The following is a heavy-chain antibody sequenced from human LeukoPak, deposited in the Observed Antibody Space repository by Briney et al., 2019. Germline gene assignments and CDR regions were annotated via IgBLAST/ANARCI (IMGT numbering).Heavy chain of an antibody. CDR2: IYSGGSI. Sequence: PGGSLRLSCAASGFTVSSNYMTWVRQAPGKGLEWVSVIYSGGSILYADSVKGRFTISRDNSKNTQYLQMNSLRAEDTAVYYCARALRDGYNRGFDYWGQGTLVTVSS. CDR1: GFTVSSNY. V-gene: IGHV3-66*01. J-gene: IGHJ4*02. CDR3: ARALRDGYNRGFDY. D-gene: IGHD5-24*01.